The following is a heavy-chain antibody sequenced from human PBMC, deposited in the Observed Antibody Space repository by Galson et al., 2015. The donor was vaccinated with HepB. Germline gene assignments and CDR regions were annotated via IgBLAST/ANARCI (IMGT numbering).Heavy chain of an antibody. D-gene: IGHD3-3*01. CDR3: TTGHVATSHDGY. CDR2: IKNWYVGGTT. CDR1: GFTFSSAF. V-gene: IGHV3-15*01. J-gene: IGHJ4*02. Sequence: SLRLSCAASGFTFSSAFMNWVRQSPGKGLEWIGRIKNWYVGGTTDYASPVKGRFTISRDDSKDTLYLQMNSLEIEDTAVYHCTTGHVATSHDGYWGQGTLVTVSS.